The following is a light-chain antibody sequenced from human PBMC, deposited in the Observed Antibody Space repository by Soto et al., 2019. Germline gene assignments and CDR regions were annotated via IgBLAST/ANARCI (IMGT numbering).Light chain of an antibody. V-gene: IGKV3-15*01. CDR2: GAS. CDR1: QSVSSN. CDR3: QQYNNWPKT. Sequence: EIVMTQSPATLSVSPGERAALSCWASQSVSSNLAWYQQKPGQPPRLLIYGASTRATGIPARFSGSGSGTEFTLTISSLRSEDFAVYYCQQYNNWPKTFGQGTKVEIK. J-gene: IGKJ1*01.